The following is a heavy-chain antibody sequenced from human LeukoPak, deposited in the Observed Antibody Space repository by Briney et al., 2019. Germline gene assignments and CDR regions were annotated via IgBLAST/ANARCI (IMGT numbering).Heavy chain of an antibody. CDR3: ARTTYYYDSSGYYTPPHFDY. D-gene: IGHD3-22*01. CDR1: GYTFTGYY. V-gene: IGHV1-2*06. J-gene: IGHJ4*02. Sequence: GASVKVSCKASGYTFTGYYMHWVRQAPGQGLEWMGRINPNSGGTNYAQKFQGRVTMTRDTSISTAYMELSRLRSGDTAVYYCARTTYYYDSSGYYTPPHFDYWGQGTLVTVSS. CDR2: INPNSGGT.